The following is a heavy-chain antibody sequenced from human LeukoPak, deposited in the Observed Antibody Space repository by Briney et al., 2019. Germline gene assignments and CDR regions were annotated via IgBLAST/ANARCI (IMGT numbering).Heavy chain of an antibody. CDR1: GGSIGTYY. J-gene: IGHJ6*03. CDR2: IYVTGT. D-gene: IGHD3-16*02. Sequence: SETLSFTCTVSGGSIGTYYWSWVRQSPGTGLEWIGYIYVTGTRYNPYLQSRVTISVDRSRNQFFLKMTSVTAADTAVYYCARHIGGGIEDMDVWGRGIKVTVSS. CDR3: ARHIGGGIEDMDV. V-gene: IGHV4-59*08.